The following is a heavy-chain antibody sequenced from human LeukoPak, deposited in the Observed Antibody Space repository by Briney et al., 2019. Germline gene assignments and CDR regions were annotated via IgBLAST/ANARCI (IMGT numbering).Heavy chain of an antibody. V-gene: IGHV4-59*08. J-gene: IGHJ3*02. Sequence: PSETLSLTCTVSGGSISSYYWSWIRQPPGKGLEWIGYIYYSGSTNYNPSLKSRVTISVDTSKNQFSPKLSSVTAADTAVYYCARHGSVLDAFDIWGQGTMVTVSS. CDR2: IYYSGST. CDR3: ARHGSVLDAFDI. D-gene: IGHD5/OR15-5a*01. CDR1: GGSISSYY.